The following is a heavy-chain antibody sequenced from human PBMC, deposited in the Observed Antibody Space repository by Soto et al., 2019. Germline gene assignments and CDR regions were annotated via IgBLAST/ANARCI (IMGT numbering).Heavy chain of an antibody. CDR3: ARGLGEYYDILTGYYLPYGMDA. D-gene: IGHD3-9*01. CDR1: GFTFSSYA. CDR2: ISGSGGST. Sequence: LRLSCAASGFTFSSYAMSWVRQAPGKGLEWVSAISGSGGSTYYADSVKGRFTISRDNSKNTLYLQMNSLRAEDTAVYYCARGLGEYYDILTGYYLPYGMDAWGQGTTVTVSS. J-gene: IGHJ6*02. V-gene: IGHV3-23*01.